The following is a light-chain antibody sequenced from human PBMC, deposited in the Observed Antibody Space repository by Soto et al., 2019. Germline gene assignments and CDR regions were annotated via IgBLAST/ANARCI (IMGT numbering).Light chain of an antibody. CDR3: QQRSNLVT. J-gene: IGKJ1*01. CDR2: DAS. CDR1: QSVSSY. Sequence: EIVLTQSPATLSLSPGERATLSCRASQSVSSYLAWYQQKPGQAPRLLIYDASTRATGIPARFSGSGSGTDFTLTISSLEPEDFAVYYCQQRSNLVTFGQGTKVEIK. V-gene: IGKV3-11*01.